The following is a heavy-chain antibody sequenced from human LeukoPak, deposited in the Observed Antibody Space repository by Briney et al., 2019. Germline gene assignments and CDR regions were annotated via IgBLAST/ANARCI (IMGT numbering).Heavy chain of an antibody. CDR3: ARVVYSGYDFRGAMDV. Sequence: PSETLSLTCAVSGGSISSSNWWSWVRQPPGKGLEWIGEIYHSGSTNHNPSLKSRVTISVDTSKNQFSLKLSSVTAADTAVYYCARVVYSGYDFRGAMDVWGKGTTVTVSS. CDR2: IYHSGST. CDR1: GGSISSSNW. D-gene: IGHD5-12*01. J-gene: IGHJ6*03. V-gene: IGHV4-4*02.